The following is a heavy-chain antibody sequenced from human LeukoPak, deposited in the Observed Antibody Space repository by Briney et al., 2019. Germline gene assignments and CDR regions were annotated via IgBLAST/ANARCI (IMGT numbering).Heavy chain of an antibody. CDR1: GGSISSSSYH. CDR3: ARRYTGYSGTYYFDY. V-gene: IGHV4-39*01. CDR2: IYYSGST. D-gene: IGHD5-12*01. J-gene: IGHJ4*02. Sequence: PSETLSLTCTVSGGSISSSSYHWGWIRQPPGKGLEWIGSIYYSGSTYYNPSLKSRVTISVDTSKNQFSLKLSSVTAADTAVYYCARRYTGYSGTYYFDYWGQGTLVTVSS.